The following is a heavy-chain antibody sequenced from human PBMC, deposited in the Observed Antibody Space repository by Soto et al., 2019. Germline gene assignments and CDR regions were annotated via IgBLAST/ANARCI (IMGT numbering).Heavy chain of an antibody. CDR2: ISAYNGNT. CDR3: ARVDIVATTYLFDY. D-gene: IGHD5-12*01. V-gene: IGHV1-18*01. J-gene: IGHJ4*02. Sequence: GPSVKVSCKASGYTFTSYGISWVRQAPGQGLEWMGWISAYNGNTNYAQKLQGRVTMTTDTSTSTAYMELRSLRSDDTAVYYCARVDIVATTYLFDYWGQGTLVTVSS. CDR1: GYTFTSYG.